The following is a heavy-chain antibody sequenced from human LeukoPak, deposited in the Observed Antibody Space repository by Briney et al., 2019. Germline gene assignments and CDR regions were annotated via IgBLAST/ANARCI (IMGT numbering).Heavy chain of an antibody. CDR2: IYYKGST. Sequence: SETLSLTCTVSGGSMSSSSYYWGWIRQTPGKGLEWIGSIYYKGSTYYNPSLKSRVTISLDTSKNLFSLKLSSVTAADTAVYYCARFAFLEWLSLDYWGQGTLVTVSS. D-gene: IGHD3-3*01. J-gene: IGHJ4*02. CDR3: ARFAFLEWLSLDY. CDR1: GGSMSSSSYY. V-gene: IGHV4-39*07.